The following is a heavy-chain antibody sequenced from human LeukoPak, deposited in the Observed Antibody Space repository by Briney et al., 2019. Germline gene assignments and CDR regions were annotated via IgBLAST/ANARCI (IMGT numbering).Heavy chain of an antibody. CDR2: IYYSGST. V-gene: IGHV4-30-4*01. Sequence: SETLSLTCTVSGGSISSGDYYWSWIRQPPGKGLEWIGYIYYSGSTYYNPSLKSRVTISVDTSKNQFSLKLSSVTAADTAVYYYARLTVVGYYFDYWGQGTLVTVSS. J-gene: IGHJ4*02. CDR1: GGSISSGDYY. D-gene: IGHD4-23*01. CDR3: ARLTVVGYYFDY.